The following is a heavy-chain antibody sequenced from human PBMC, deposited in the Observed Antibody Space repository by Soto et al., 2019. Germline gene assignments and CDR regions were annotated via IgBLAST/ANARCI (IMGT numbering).Heavy chain of an antibody. CDR3: AKDHNKYSSSWYNYFDY. Sequence: GGSLRLSCAASGFTFSSYGMHWVRQAPGKGLEWVAVISYDGSNKYYADSVKGRFTISRDNSKNTLYLQMNSLRAEDTAVYYCAKDHNKYSSSWYNYFDYWGQGTLVTVYS. D-gene: IGHD6-13*01. CDR1: GFTFSSYG. CDR2: ISYDGSNK. V-gene: IGHV3-30*18. J-gene: IGHJ4*02.